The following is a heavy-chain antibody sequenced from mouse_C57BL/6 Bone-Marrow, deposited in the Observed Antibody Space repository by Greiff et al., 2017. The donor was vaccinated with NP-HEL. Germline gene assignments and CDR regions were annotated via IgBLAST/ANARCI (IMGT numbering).Heavy chain of an antibody. CDR3: ARMRIGYDWYFDV. CDR2: IWSGGST. V-gene: IGHV2-2*01. J-gene: IGHJ1*03. Sequence: QVQLKESGPGLVQPSQSLSITCTVSGFSLTSYGVHWVRQSPGKGLEWLGVIWSGGSTDYNAAFISRLSISKDNSKSQVFFKMNSLQADDTAIYYCARMRIGYDWYFDVWGTGTTVTVSS. D-gene: IGHD2-2*01. CDR1: GFSLTSYG.